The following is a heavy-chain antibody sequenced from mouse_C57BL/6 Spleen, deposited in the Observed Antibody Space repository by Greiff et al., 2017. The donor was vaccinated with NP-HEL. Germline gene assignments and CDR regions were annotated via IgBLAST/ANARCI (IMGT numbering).Heavy chain of an antibody. V-gene: IGHV1-26*01. CDR2: INPNNGGT. J-gene: IGHJ4*01. Sequence: VQLQQSGPELVKPGASVKISCKASGYTFTDYYMNWVKQSHGKSLEWIGDINPNNGGTSYNQKFKGKATLTVDKSSSTAYMELRSLTSEDSAVYYCARKGDYGNFHYYAMDYWGQGTSVTVSS. D-gene: IGHD2-1*01. CDR3: ARKGDYGNFHYYAMDY. CDR1: GYTFTDYY.